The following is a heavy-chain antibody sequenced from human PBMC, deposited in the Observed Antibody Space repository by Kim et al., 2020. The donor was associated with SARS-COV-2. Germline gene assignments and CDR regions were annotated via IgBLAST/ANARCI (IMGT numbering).Heavy chain of an antibody. CDR3: AKDRVSMVRGVIDNYYYYGMDV. V-gene: IGHV1-69*04. CDR1: GGTFSSYA. D-gene: IGHD3-10*01. J-gene: IGHJ6*02. CDR2: IIPILGIT. Sequence: SVKVSCKASGGTFSSYAISWVRQAPGQGLEWMGRIIPILGITNYAQKLQGRVMITADKSTSTVYMELSSLRSEDTAVYYCAKDRVSMVRGVIDNYYYYGMDVWGQVTTVTVSS.